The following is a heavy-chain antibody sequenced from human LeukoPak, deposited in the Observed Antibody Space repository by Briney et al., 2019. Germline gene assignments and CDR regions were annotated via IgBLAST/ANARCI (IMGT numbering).Heavy chain of an antibody. D-gene: IGHD6-19*01. CDR1: GGSISSSTYY. CDR2: INYSGST. J-gene: IGHJ4*02. Sequence: SETLSLTCSVSGGSISSSTYYWGWIRQSPGKGLEWIGSINYSGSTYYNPSLKSRVTMSVDMYKSQFSPKLTSVTAADTAVYYCASGIDARSDSSDWGQGTLVTVSS. CDR3: ASGIDARSDSSD. V-gene: IGHV4-39*01.